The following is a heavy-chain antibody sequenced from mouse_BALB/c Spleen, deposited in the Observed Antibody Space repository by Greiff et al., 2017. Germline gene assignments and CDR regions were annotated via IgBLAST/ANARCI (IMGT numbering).Heavy chain of an antibody. CDR2: ISYSGST. CDR1: GYSITSDYA. J-gene: IGHJ4*01. V-gene: IGHV3-2*02. Sequence: EVQLVESGPGLVKPSQSLSLTCTVTGYSITSDYAWNWIRQFPGNKLEWMGYISYSGSTSYNPSLKSRISITRDTSKNQFFLQLNSVTTEDTATYYCARKYGNYNAMDYWGQGTSVTVSS. CDR3: ARKYGNYNAMDY. D-gene: IGHD2-10*02.